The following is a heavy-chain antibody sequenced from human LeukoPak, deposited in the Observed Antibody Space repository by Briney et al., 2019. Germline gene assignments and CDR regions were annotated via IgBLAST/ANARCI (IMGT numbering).Heavy chain of an antibody. J-gene: IGHJ4*02. V-gene: IGHV3-7*03. CDR1: GFTFSSYW. D-gene: IGHD2-21*01. Sequence: GGSLRLSCAASGFTFSSYWMSWVRQAPGKGLEWVANIKQDGSEKYYVDSVKGRFTISRDSSKNTLFLQMNRLRPEDAAVYYCAKAPVTTCRGAYCCPFDYWGRGTLVTVSS. CDR3: AKAPVTTCRGAYCCPFDY. CDR2: IKQDGSEK.